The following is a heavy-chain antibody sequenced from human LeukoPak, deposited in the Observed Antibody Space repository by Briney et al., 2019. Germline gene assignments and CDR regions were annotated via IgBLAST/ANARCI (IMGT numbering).Heavy chain of an antibody. J-gene: IGHJ4*02. CDR1: GYTFTSYD. CDR2: MNPNSGNT. D-gene: IGHD3-9*01. CDR3: AKAAKFYDILES. Sequence: ASVKVSCKASGYTFTSYDINWVRQATGQGLEWMGWMNPNSGNTGYAQKFQGRVTMTRNTSISTAYMELSSLRSEDTAVYYCAKAAKFYDILESWGQGTPVTVSS. V-gene: IGHV1-8*01.